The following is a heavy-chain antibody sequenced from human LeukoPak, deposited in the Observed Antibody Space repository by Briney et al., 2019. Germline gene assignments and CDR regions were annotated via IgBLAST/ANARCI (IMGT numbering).Heavy chain of an antibody. D-gene: IGHD6-19*01. CDR3: ARPEGYSSGWLKT. CDR2: IYPRDSDT. CDR1: GSNFTSYW. V-gene: IGHV5-51*01. Sequence: GESLQISCQWSGSNFTSYWIGWVRLLPGKGLEWMGFIYPRDSDTRYSPSFQGQVTMSADKSKSTAYLQWSSLTASDSAIYYCARPEGYSSGWLKTWGQGTLVTVSS. J-gene: IGHJ4*02.